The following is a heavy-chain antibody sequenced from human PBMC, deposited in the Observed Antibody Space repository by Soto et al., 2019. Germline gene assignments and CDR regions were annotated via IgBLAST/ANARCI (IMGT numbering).Heavy chain of an antibody. J-gene: IGHJ4*02. V-gene: IGHV3-23*04. D-gene: IGHD4-4*01. CDR1: GFTVSSNS. Sequence: EVQLVESGGGLIQPGGSLRLSCAASGFTVSSNSMSWVRQAPGKGLEWVSVISGSGGSTYYADSVKGRLTISRDNSKNTLYLQMNSLRAEDTAVYYCVRDEGSNYFFDYWGQGTLVTVSS. CDR2: ISGSGGST. CDR3: VRDEGSNYFFDY.